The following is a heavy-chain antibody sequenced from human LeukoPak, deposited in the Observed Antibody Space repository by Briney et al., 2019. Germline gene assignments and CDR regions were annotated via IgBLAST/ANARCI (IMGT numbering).Heavy chain of an antibody. CDR2: INHSGST. J-gene: IGHJ4*02. CDR3: ARGYGPGIQR. CDR1: GGSFSGYY. D-gene: IGHD3-10*01. Sequence: PSETLSLTCAVYGGSFSGYYWSWIRQPPGKGMEWIGEINHSGSTNYNPSLKSRVTISVDMSKNQFSLKVTSVTAADTAVYYCARGYGPGIQRWGQGTLVTVS. V-gene: IGHV4-34*01.